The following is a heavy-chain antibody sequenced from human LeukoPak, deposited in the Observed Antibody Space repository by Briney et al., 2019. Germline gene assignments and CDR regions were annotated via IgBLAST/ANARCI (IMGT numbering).Heavy chain of an antibody. CDR3: AKDRGGVVVRAFDY. D-gene: IGHD3-22*01. V-gene: IGHV3-23*01. CDR1: GFTFSTYA. CDR2: ISGSGGST. Sequence: GGSLRLSFAASGFTFSTYAMTWFRQAPGKGLDWVSGISGSGGSTYYADSVKGRFTISRDNSKNTLYLQMNSLRVEDTAVYYCAKDRGGVVVRAFDYWGQGTLVTVSS. J-gene: IGHJ4*02.